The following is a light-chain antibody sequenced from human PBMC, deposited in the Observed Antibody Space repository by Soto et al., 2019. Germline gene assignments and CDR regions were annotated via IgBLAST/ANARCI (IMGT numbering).Light chain of an antibody. V-gene: IGKV3-15*01. CDR1: QRVGKQ. Sequence: EVVMTQSPATLSVSPGERATLSCRASQRVGKQVAWYQQKPGQAPRLLIFDAFTRATGIPARFSGSGSGTEFTLFISSLQSEDFAVYYCQQYNNWPPLTFGGGTKVEI. CDR3: QQYNNWPPLT. CDR2: DAF. J-gene: IGKJ4*01.